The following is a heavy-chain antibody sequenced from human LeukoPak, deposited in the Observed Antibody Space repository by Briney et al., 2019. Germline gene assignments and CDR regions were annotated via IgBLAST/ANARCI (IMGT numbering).Heavy chain of an antibody. J-gene: IGHJ6*02. V-gene: IGHV4-39*07. CDR3: ARVVAPRSSLGGMDV. CDR2: IYYSGST. D-gene: IGHD5-12*01. CDR1: GGSISSSSYY. Sequence: PSETLSLTCTVSGGSISSSSYYWGWIRQPPGRGLEWIGSIYYSGSTYYNPSLKSRVTISVDTSKNQFSLKLSSVTAADTAVYYCARVVAPRSSLGGMDVWGQGTTVTVSS.